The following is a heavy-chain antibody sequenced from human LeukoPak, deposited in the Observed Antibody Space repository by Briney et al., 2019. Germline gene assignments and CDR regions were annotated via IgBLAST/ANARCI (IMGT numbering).Heavy chain of an antibody. CDR2: IYYSGST. Sequence: SETLSVTCTVSGGSISSGGYYWSWIRQHPGKGLEWIGYIYYSGSTYYNPSLKSRVTISVDTSKNQFSLKLSSVTAADTAVYYCARDFSSAVSGYFQHWGQGTLVTVSS. V-gene: IGHV4-31*03. J-gene: IGHJ1*01. D-gene: IGHD3-22*01. CDR3: ARDFSSAVSGYFQH. CDR1: GGSISSGGYY.